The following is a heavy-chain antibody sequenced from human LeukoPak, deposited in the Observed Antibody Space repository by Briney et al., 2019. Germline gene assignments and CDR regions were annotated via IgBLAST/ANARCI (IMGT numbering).Heavy chain of an antibody. V-gene: IGHV4-39*01. CDR2: IYYSGST. CDR1: GGSISSSSYY. CDR3: ARHPGKAFDY. D-gene: IGHD4-23*01. Sequence: SETLSLTCTVSGGSISSSSYYWGWIRQPPGKGLEWIGSIYYSGSTYYNPSLKSRVTISVDTSKNQFSLKLSSVTAADTAVYYCARHPGKAFDYWGQGTLVTVSS. J-gene: IGHJ4*02.